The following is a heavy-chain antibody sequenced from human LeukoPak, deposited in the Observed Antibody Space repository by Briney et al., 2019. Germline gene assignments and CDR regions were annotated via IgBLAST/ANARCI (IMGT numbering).Heavy chain of an antibody. Sequence: GGSLRLSCAASGFTFSSYSMNWVRQAPGKGLEWVSSIFPSSDEIHYADSVKGRFTISRDNSRSTLPLQMDSLRAEDTATYYCATYRQIQVPFEFWGQGTLVTVSS. CDR1: GFTFSSYS. J-gene: IGHJ4*02. D-gene: IGHD5-18*01. CDR3: ATYRQIQVPFEF. V-gene: IGHV3-21*04. CDR2: IFPSSDEI.